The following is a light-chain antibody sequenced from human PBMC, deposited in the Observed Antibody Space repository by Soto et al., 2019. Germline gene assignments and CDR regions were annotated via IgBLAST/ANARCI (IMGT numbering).Light chain of an antibody. V-gene: IGKV3D-20*01. CDR1: QIVSSNY. CDR2: DAS. J-gene: IGKJ4*01. Sequence: EVVLTQSPVSLSLSPGERATLSCGASQIVSSNYLAWYQQKPGLAPRLLIYDASSRATGVPDRFRGSGSGTDFTLNINRPEPEDFAVYYCQQYGDSPRGTFGGGTKVEVK. CDR3: QQYGDSPRGT.